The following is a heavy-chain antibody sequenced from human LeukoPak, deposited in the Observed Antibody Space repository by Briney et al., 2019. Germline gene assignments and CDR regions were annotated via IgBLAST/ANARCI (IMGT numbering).Heavy chain of an antibody. CDR1: GFTFSSYG. CDR3: AKDGGLGAAVAGPQFDY. Sequence: PGGSLRLSCAASGFTFSSYGMHWVRQAPGKGLEWVAFIRYDGSNKYYADSVKGRFTISRDNSKNTLYLQMNSLRAEDTAVYYCAKDGGLGAAVAGPQFDYWGQGTLVTVSS. D-gene: IGHD6-19*01. CDR2: IRYDGSNK. J-gene: IGHJ4*02. V-gene: IGHV3-30*02.